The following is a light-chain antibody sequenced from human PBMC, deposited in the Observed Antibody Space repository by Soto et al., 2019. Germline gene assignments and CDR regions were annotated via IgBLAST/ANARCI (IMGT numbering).Light chain of an antibody. V-gene: IGKV1-39*01. CDR3: QQSYNGPFT. CDR2: SAS. J-gene: IGKJ3*01. CDR1: QSISRY. Sequence: DIQMTQSPSSLSASVADRVTATCRAGQSISRYLNWYRQRPGKAPKLLIYSASTLQTGVPSRFSGSGSGTDFTLTISSLQPEDFATSYCQQSYNGPFTFGPGTKVDIK.